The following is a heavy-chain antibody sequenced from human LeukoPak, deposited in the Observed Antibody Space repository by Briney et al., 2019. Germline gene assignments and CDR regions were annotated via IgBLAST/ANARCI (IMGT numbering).Heavy chain of an antibody. D-gene: IGHD4-17*01. CDR1: GGSISTYY. CDR3: ARRTVTTYYFDY. CDR2: IYYSGST. J-gene: IGHJ4*02. Sequence: SETLSLTCTVSGGSISTYYWSWIRQPPGRGLEWIGYIYYSGSTNYNPSLKSRVTISVDTSKNQFSLKLSSVTAADTAAYYCARRTVTTYYFDYWGQGTLVTVSS. V-gene: IGHV4-59*01.